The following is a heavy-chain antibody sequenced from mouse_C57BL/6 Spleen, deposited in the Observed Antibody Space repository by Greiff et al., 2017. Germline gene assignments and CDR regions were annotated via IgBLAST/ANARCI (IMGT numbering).Heavy chain of an antibody. V-gene: IGHV1-64*01. CDR1: GYTFTSYW. CDR3: ARRRDYDREEYYYAMDY. Sequence: QVQLQQPGAELVKPGASVKLSCKASGYTFTSYWMHWVKQRPGQGLEWIGMIHPNSGSTNYNEKFKSKATLTVDKSSSTAYMQLSSLTSEDSAVYYCARRRDYDREEYYYAMDYWGQGTSVTVSS. J-gene: IGHJ4*01. CDR2: IHPNSGST. D-gene: IGHD2-4*01.